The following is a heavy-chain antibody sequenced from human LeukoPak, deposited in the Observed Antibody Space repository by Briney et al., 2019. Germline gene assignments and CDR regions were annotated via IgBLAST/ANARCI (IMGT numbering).Heavy chain of an antibody. Sequence: GGSLRLSCAASGLTVNSNYMNWVRQAPGKGLQWVSVIYSGGTTYYADSVKGRFTISRDNSKNTLYLQMNSLRAEDTAVYYCARALLVRNGYNYSPSYFDNTGQGTLFTVSS. D-gene: IGHD5-24*01. CDR2: IYSGGTT. CDR1: GLTVNSNY. V-gene: IGHV3-53*01. CDR3: ARALLVRNGYNYSPSYFDN. J-gene: IGHJ4*02.